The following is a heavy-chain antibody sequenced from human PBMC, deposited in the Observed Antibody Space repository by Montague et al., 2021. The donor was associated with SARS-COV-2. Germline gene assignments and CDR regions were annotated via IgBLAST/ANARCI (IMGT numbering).Heavy chain of an antibody. V-gene: IGHV4-59*01. Sequence: SETLSLPFPVSGGSISNYYWSWIRQPPGRGLEWIGYINYSGSTDYSPSLKSRVTISLDTSKNQFSLKVTSVTAADTAVYYCARGGGYYNYGLDVWGPGTTVTVSS. J-gene: IGHJ6*02. CDR3: ARGGGYYNYGLDV. D-gene: IGHD3-22*01. CDR1: GGSISNYY. CDR2: INYSGST.